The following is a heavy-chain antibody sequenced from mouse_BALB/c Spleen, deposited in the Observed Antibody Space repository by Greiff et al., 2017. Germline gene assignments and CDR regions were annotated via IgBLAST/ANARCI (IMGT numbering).Heavy chain of an antibody. CDR3: RRGREAWCAY. V-gene: IGHV5-6-4*01. J-gene: IGHJ3*01. Sequence: EVQGVESGGGLVKPGGSLKLSCAASGFTFSSYTMPWVRQTPEKRLEWVATISSGGSYTYYPDSVKGRFTISRDNAKNTLYLQMSSLKSEDTAMYYCRRGREAWCAYGGQGTLVTVSA. CDR2: ISSGGSYT. CDR1: GFTFSSYT.